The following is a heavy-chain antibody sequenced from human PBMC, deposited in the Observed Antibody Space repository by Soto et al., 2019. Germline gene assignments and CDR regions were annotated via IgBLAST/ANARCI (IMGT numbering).Heavy chain of an antibody. J-gene: IGHJ4*02. Sequence: ASVKVSCKASGYTFTSYAIHWVRQAPGQRLEWMGWINAGNGNTKYSRKFQGRVTITRDTSASTAYMELSSLRSEDTAVYYCARGAEAAAYYFDYWGQGTLVTVS. CDR3: ARGAEAAAYYFDY. CDR1: GYTFTSYA. CDR2: INAGNGNT. D-gene: IGHD2-15*01. V-gene: IGHV1-3*01.